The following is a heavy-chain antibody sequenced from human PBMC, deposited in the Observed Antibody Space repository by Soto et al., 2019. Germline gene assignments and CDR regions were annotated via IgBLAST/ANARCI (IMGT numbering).Heavy chain of an antibody. J-gene: IGHJ5*02. V-gene: IGHV4-31*03. D-gene: IGHD3-10*01. CDR1: SGSICSGGYY. CDR3: ARAADRGVRFWFDP. CDR2: IYYSGST. Sequence: SETLFLTCTVSSGSICSGGYYWSWIRQHPGKGLEWIGYIYYSGSTYYNPSLKSRVTISVDTSKNQFSLKLSSVTAADTAVYYCARAADRGVRFWFDPWGQGTLVTVSS.